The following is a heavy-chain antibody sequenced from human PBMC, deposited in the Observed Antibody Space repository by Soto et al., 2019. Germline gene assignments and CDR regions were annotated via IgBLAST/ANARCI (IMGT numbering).Heavy chain of an antibody. CDR1: GGSFSGYY. V-gene: IGHV4-34*01. D-gene: IGHD3-16*02. CDR2: INHSGST. CDR3: ARGRVRDYVWGSYRSYYFDY. Sequence: QVQLQQWGAGLLKPSETLSLTCAVYGGSFSGYYWSWIRQPPGKGLEWIGEINHSGSTNYNPSLKSRVTISVDSAQRQFSLKLSSVTGADTAVYYCARGRVRDYVWGSYRSYYFDYWGQGTLVTVSS. J-gene: IGHJ4*02.